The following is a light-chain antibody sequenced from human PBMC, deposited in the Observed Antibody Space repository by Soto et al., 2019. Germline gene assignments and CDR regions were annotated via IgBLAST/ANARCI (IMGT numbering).Light chain of an antibody. V-gene: IGKV1-6*01. Sequence: AIQMTQSPSSLSASVGDRVTITCRASQDIRNELGWYQQKPGRAPKFLIYAASTLQRGVPSRFSGSGSGTDFTLTITSLQPEDFATYYCLQDYTFPWTFGQGTKVEI. CDR2: AAS. J-gene: IGKJ1*01. CDR1: QDIRNE. CDR3: LQDYTFPWT.